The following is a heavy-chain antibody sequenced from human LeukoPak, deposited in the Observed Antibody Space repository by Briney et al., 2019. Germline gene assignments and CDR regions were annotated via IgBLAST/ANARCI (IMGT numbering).Heavy chain of an antibody. D-gene: IGHD5-18*01. CDR3: ARDAGDTFSDY. Sequence: GGSLRLSCAASGFTFSSYAMNWVRQAPGKGLEWVSHIRSSGSTKYYADSVKGRFTISRDNAKTSLYLQMNSLRAEDTAVYYCARDAGDTFSDYWGQGTPVTVSS. CDR2: IRSSGSTK. V-gene: IGHV3-48*03. J-gene: IGHJ4*02. CDR1: GFTFSSYA.